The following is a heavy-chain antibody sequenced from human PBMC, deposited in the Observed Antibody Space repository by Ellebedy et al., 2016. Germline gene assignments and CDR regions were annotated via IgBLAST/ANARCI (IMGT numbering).Heavy chain of an antibody. Sequence: ASVKVSXXASGYTFTSYAMHWVRQAPGQRLEWMGWINAGNGNTKYSQKFQGRVTITRDTSASTAYMELSSLRSEDTAVYYCARDTIFGVVITYYYGMDVWGQGTTVTVSS. D-gene: IGHD3-3*01. J-gene: IGHJ6*02. CDR3: ARDTIFGVVITYYYGMDV. CDR2: INAGNGNT. CDR1: GYTFTSYA. V-gene: IGHV1-3*01.